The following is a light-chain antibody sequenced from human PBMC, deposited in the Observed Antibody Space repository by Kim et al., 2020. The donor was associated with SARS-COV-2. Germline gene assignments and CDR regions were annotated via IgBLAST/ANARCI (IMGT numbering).Light chain of an antibody. V-gene: IGKV3-20*01. Sequence: EIVLTQSPGTLSLSPGERATLSCRASQSVRTNYLTWYQQKPGQAPRLIIYATSSRATGIPDRFSGSGSGTDFTLTISSLEPEDFAVYYCQQYGSSSITFGQGTRLEIK. CDR3: QQYGSSSIT. J-gene: IGKJ5*01. CDR1: QSVRTNY. CDR2: ATS.